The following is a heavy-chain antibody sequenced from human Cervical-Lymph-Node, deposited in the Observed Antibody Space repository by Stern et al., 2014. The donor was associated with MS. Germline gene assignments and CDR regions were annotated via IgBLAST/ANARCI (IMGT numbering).Heavy chain of an antibody. CDR2: IRGGGGST. V-gene: IGHV3-23*04. Sequence: EVQLVESGGGLVQPGGSLRLSCAASGFTFSTYAMSWVRQAPGKGLEWVSLIRGGGGSTYYADSVKGRFTISRDNSKNTLYLQMNSLRAEDTAVYYCAKVSSNYDILTCDYWGQGTLVTVSS. D-gene: IGHD3-9*01. CDR1: GFTFSTYA. J-gene: IGHJ4*02. CDR3: AKVSSNYDILTCDY.